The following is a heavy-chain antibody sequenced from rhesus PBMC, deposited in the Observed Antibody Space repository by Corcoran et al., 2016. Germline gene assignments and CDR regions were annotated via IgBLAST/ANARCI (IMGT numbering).Heavy chain of an antibody. CDR1: GFTFSSYA. CDR3: AKDYGNNYLFFDY. J-gene: IGHJ4*01. CDR2: INNGGDST. V-gene: IGHV3S5*01. D-gene: IGHD4-29*01. Sequence: EVQLVESGGDLVQPGGSLSLSCAASGFTFSSYAMSWVRQAPGKGLEWISHINNGGDSTYYADSVKGRFTISRDNSKNTLSLQMNSLRPEDTAVYFCAKDYGNNYLFFDYWGQGDLVTVSS.